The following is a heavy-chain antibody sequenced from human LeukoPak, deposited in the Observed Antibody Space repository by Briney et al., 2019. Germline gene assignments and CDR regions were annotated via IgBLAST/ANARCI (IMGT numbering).Heavy chain of an antibody. V-gene: IGHV1-8*03. CDR2: MNPNSGNT. Sequence: ASVKVSCKASGYTFTSYDINWVRQATGQGLEWMGWMNPNSGNTGYAQKFQGRVTITRNTSISTAYMELSSLRSEDTAVYYCARGYKDIVVVPAARYRYYYYYMDVWGKGTTVTVSS. CDR3: ARGYKDIVVVPAARYRYYYYYMDV. D-gene: IGHD2-2*01. J-gene: IGHJ6*03. CDR1: GYTFTSYD.